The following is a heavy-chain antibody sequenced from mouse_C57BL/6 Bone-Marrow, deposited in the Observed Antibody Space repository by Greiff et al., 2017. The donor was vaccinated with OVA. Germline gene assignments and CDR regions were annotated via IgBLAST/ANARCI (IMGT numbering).Heavy chain of an antibody. J-gene: IGHJ2*01. CDR2: IDPETGGT. CDR3: TSLGPRWVVADY. D-gene: IGHD1-1*01. CDR1: GYTFTDYE. V-gene: IGHV1-15*01. Sequence: VQLQQSGAELVRPGASVTLSCKASGYTFTDYEMHWVKQTPVHGLEWIGAIDPETGGTAYNQKFKGKAILTADKSSSTAYMELRSLTSEDSAVYYCTSLGPRWVVADYWGQGTTLTVSS.